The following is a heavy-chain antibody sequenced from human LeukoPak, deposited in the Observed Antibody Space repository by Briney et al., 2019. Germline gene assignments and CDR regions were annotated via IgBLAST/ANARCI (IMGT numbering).Heavy chain of an antibody. Sequence: PGGSLRLSCAASGFTYSSYGMHWIRQAPGKGLEWVAFIRYDGSNKYYADSVKGRFTISRDNSKNTLYLQMSSLRAEDTAVYYRAKDRAIHDFWELDYYYMDVWGKGTTVTVSS. CDR3: AKDRAIHDFWELDYYYMDV. CDR1: GFTYSSYG. D-gene: IGHD3-3*01. V-gene: IGHV3-30*02. J-gene: IGHJ6*03. CDR2: IRYDGSNK.